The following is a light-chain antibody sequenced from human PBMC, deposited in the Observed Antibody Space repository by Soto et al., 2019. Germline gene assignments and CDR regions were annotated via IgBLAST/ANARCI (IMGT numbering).Light chain of an antibody. CDR3: QTWGTGIVV. V-gene: IGLV4-69*01. J-gene: IGLJ2*01. CDR1: SGHRNYA. Sequence: QLVLTQSPSVSASLGASVKVTCTLSSGHRNYAIAWHQQQPEKGSRYLMKVNTDGSHTKGDGIPDRFSGSSSGAERYLTISSLQSDDEADYYCQTWGTGIVVFGGGTKLTVL. CDR2: VNTDGSH.